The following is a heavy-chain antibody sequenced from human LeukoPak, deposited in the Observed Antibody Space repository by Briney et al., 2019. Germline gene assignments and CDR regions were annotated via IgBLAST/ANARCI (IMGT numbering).Heavy chain of an antibody. CDR2: IYSGGST. V-gene: IGHV3-NL1*01. CDR3: AELGITMIGGV. D-gene: IGHD3-10*02. CDR1: GFTFSSYG. Sequence: GGSLRLSCAASGFTFSSYGMHWVRQAPGKGLEWVSVIYSGGSTYYADSVKGRFTISRDNAKNSLYLQMNSLRAEDTAVYYCAELGITMIGGVWGKGTTVTISS. J-gene: IGHJ6*04.